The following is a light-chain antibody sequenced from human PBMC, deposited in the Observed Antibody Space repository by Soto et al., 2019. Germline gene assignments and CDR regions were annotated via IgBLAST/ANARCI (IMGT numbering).Light chain of an antibody. Sequence: QPVLAQPPSVSGAPGQRVTISCTGSSTDIGAGYDVHWYQQLPGAAPKLLIYGNANRPSGVPDRFSGSKSDTSASLAITGLQPEDEADYYCQSFDSSLRGAVFGGGTKVTVL. CDR2: GNA. V-gene: IGLV1-40*01. CDR3: QSFDSSLRGAV. J-gene: IGLJ3*02. CDR1: STDIGAGYD.